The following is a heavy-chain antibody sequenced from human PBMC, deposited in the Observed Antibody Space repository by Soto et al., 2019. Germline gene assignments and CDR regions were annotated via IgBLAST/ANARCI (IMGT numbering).Heavy chain of an antibody. CDR2: IIPILGIA. J-gene: IGHJ6*02. CDR1: GGTFSSYT. D-gene: IGHD5-18*01. V-gene: IGHV1-69*02. Sequence: QVQLVQSGAEVKKPGSSVKVSCKASGGTFSSYTISWVRQAPGQGLEWMGRIIPILGIANYAQKFQGRVTMTADKSTSTAYMELSSLRSEDTAVYYCASKADTAMFSGYYGMDVWGQGTTVTVSS. CDR3: ASKADTAMFSGYYGMDV.